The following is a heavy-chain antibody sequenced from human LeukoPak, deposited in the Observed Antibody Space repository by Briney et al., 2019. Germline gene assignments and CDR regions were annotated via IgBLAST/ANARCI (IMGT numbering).Heavy chain of an antibody. Sequence: GGSLRLSCSASGXTFSSYAMHWVRQAPGKGLEYVSAINSNGGTTYYSDSVKGRFTISRDNSKNTLYLQMSSLRAEDTAVYYCARERESSSSLDAFDIWGQGTTVTVSS. CDR3: ARERESSSSLDAFDI. V-gene: IGHV3-64D*09. CDR2: INSNGGTT. CDR1: GXTFSSYA. D-gene: IGHD6-6*01. J-gene: IGHJ3*02.